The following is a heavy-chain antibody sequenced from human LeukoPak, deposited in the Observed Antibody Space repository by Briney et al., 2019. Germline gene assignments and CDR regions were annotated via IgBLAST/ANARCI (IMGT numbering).Heavy chain of an antibody. V-gene: IGHV1-2*02. J-gene: IGHJ6*03. CDR1: GYTFTGYY. CDR3: AKDGISTTWYDYYYYMDV. D-gene: IGHD2-2*01. CDR2: INPKSGDS. Sequence: ASVKVSCKASGYTFTGYYMHWVRQAPGQGLEWMGWINPKSGDSNYAQKFQGRVTLTSDTSIGTAYMELNSLTSDDTAMYYCAKDGISTTWYDYYYYMDVWGQGTTVTVS.